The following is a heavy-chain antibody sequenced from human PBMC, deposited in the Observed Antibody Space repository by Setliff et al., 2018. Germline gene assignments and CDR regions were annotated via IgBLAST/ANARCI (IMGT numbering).Heavy chain of an antibody. V-gene: IGHV7-4-1*02. CDR3: VRGSGTYASSSRVFHY. Sequence: ASVKVSCKASGYTFTTYTMNWVRQAPGQGLEWMGWINTNTGNPTYAQGFTGRFVFSLDTSVSTAYLQISSLEAEDTAVYYCVRGSGTYASSSRVFHYWGQGTLVTVSS. CDR1: GYTFTTYT. D-gene: IGHD6-6*01. J-gene: IGHJ4*02. CDR2: INTNTGNP.